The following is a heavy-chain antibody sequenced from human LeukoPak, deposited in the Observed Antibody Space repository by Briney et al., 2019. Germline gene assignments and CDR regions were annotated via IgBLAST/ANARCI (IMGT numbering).Heavy chain of an antibody. J-gene: IGHJ3*02. Sequence: SETLSLTCTVSGGSISSYYWSWIRQPPGKGLEWIGYIYYSGSTNYNPSLKSRVTISVDTSKNQFSLKLSSVTAADTAVYYCARQRGYSLGDAFDIWGQGTMVTVSS. D-gene: IGHD1-1*01. V-gene: IGHV4-59*01. CDR3: ARQRGYSLGDAFDI. CDR2: IYYSGST. CDR1: GGSISSYY.